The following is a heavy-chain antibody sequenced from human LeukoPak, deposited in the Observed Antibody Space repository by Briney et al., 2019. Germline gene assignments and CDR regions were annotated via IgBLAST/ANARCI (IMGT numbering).Heavy chain of an antibody. V-gene: IGHV1-69-2*01. Sequence: APVKVSCKVSGYTFTDYYMHWVQQAPGKGLEWMGLVDPEDGETIYAEKFQGRVTITADTSTDTAYMELSSLRSEDTAVYYCATGPNYYYDSSGQPQALYMDVWGKGTTVTVSS. CDR1: GYTFTDYY. D-gene: IGHD3-22*01. CDR3: ATGPNYYYDSSGQPQALYMDV. CDR2: VDPEDGET. J-gene: IGHJ6*03.